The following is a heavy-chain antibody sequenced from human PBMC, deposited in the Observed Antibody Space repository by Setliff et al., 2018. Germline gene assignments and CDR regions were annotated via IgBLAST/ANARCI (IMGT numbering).Heavy chain of an antibody. Sequence: GGSLRLSCAVSGFTVSSNYMSWVRQAPGKGLEWVSVIWGDGVNKFHADSVKGRFTISRDNSKNTLYLQMNSLRSDDTAVYYCALEEYTSRWTKRFDPWGQGTLVTVSS. V-gene: IGHV3-53*05. CDR3: ALEEYTSRWTKRFDP. CDR1: GFTVSSNY. D-gene: IGHD6-13*01. CDR2: IWGDGVNK. J-gene: IGHJ5*02.